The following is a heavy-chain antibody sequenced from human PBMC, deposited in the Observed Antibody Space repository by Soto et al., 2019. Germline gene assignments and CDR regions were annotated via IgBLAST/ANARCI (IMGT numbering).Heavy chain of an antibody. CDR1: GFTFSSYA. J-gene: IGHJ4*02. Sequence: HPGGSLRLSCAASGFTFSSYAMSWVRQAPGKGLEWVSAISGSGGSTYYADSVKGRFTISRDNSKSTLYLQMNSLRAEDTAVYYCAKDNGDFGVVGHIDYWGQGTLVTVSS. V-gene: IGHV3-23*01. CDR3: AKDNGDFGVVGHIDY. CDR2: ISGSGGST. D-gene: IGHD3-3*01.